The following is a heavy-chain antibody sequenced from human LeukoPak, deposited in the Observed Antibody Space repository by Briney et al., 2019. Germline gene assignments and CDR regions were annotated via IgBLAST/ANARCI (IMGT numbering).Heavy chain of an antibody. V-gene: IGHV3-64*01. D-gene: IGHD4/OR15-4a*01. Sequence: GGSLRLSCASSGFTFSSYAMHWVRQATGQGLEYVSAISSNGGSTYYANSVKGRFTISRDNSKNTLYLQMGSLRAEDMAVYYCARARGYGGLHDAFDIWGQGTMVTVSS. CDR1: GFTFSSYA. CDR3: ARARGYGGLHDAFDI. CDR2: ISSNGGST. J-gene: IGHJ3*02.